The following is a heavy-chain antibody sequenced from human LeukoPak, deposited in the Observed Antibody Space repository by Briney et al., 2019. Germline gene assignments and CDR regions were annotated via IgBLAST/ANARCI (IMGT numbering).Heavy chain of an antibody. CDR1: GGSFSGYY. V-gene: IGHV4-34*01. D-gene: IGHD6-19*01. Sequence: SETLSLTCAVYGGSFSGYYWSWIRQPPGEGLEWIGEINHSGSTNYNPSLKSRVTISVDTSKNQFSLKLSSVTAADTAVYYCARTQGLYQWLAPYAHYFDYWGQGTLVTVSS. CDR2: INHSGST. CDR3: ARTQGLYQWLAPYAHYFDY. J-gene: IGHJ4*02.